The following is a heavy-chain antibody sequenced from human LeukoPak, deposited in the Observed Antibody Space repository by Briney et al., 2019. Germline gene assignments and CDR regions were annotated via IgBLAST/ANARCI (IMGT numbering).Heavy chain of an antibody. CDR2: IWYDGSNK. V-gene: IGHV3-33*08. CDR1: GFTFSSYA. CDR3: AREPAPWFGDGNWFDP. D-gene: IGHD3-10*01. J-gene: IGHJ5*02. Sequence: PVGSLRLSCAASGFTFSSYAMSWVRQAPGKGLEWVAVIWYDGSNKYYADSVKGRFTISRDNSKNTLYLQMNSLRAEDTAVYYCAREPAPWFGDGNWFDPWGQGTLVTVSS.